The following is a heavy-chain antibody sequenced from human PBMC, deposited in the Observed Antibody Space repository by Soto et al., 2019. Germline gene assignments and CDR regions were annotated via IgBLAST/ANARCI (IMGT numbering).Heavy chain of an antibody. CDR1: GFTFTNYG. CDR2: ISYDGSNE. D-gene: IGHD2-15*01. J-gene: IGHJ4*02. V-gene: IGHV3-30*18. Sequence: QVQLVESGGGVVQPGRSLRLSCSGSGFTFTNYGLHWVRQAPGKGLEWVAAISYDGSNEYYADSVKGRFTISRDYSQKMLYLQMDSLRPEDTAVYYCAKDGAPRYCTRSSCHPAGAYWGQGTLVTVSS. CDR3: AKDGAPRYCTRSSCHPAGAY.